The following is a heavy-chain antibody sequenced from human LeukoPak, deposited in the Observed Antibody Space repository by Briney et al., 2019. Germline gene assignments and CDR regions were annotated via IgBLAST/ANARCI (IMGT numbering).Heavy chain of an antibody. CDR1: GGTFSSYA. J-gene: IGHJ4*02. D-gene: IGHD1-26*01. CDR2: IIPIFGTA. Sequence: ASVKVSCKASGGTFSSYAISWVRQAPGQGLEWMGGIIPIFGTANYAQKFQGRVTITADESTSTAYMELSSLRSEDTAVYYCARGGGSYFGFSYFVYWGQGTLVTVSS. CDR3: ARGGGSYFGFSYFVY. V-gene: IGHV1-69*01.